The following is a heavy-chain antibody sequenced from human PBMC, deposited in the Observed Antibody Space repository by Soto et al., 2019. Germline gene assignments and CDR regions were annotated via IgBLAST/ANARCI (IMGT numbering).Heavy chain of an antibody. J-gene: IGHJ5*02. CDR3: ARGWYYYDSSGSNWFDT. CDR2: INPSGGST. V-gene: IGHV1-46*01. CDR1: GYTFTSYY. D-gene: IGHD3-22*01. Sequence: GASVKVSCKASGYTFTSYYMHWVRQAPGQGLEWMGIINPSGGSTSYAQKFQGRVTMTRDTSTSTVYMELSSLRSEDTAVYYCARGWYYYDSSGSNWFDTWGQGTLVTVSS.